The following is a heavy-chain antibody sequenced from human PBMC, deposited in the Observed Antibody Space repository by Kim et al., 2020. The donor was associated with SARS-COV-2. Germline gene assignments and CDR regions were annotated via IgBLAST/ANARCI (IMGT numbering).Heavy chain of an antibody. CDR3: AKEERPLSLLDY. Sequence: GGSLRLSCVASGFTFSSYAMHWVRQAPGRGLEWVATISSEGSRNFYVDSVKGRFTISRDSSKNTLYLHMNSLRAEDTALYYCAKEERPLSLLDYWGYGT. CDR1: GFTFSSYA. CDR2: ISSEGSRN. V-gene: IGHV3-30*04. J-gene: IGHJ4*01. D-gene: IGHD6-25*01.